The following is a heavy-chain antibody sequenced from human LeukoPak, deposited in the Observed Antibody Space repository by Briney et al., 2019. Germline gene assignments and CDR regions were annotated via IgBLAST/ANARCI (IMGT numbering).Heavy chain of an antibody. CDR2: ISYDGSNK. J-gene: IGHJ3*02. CDR3: ARGGTTGTTSPLRAFDI. CDR1: GFTFSSYA. Sequence: GGSLRLSCAASGFTFSSYAMHWVRQAPGKGLEWVAVISYDGSNKYYADSVKGRFTISRDNSENTVYLQMNSLRAEGTAVYYCARGGTTGTTSPLRAFDIWGQGTMVTVSS. D-gene: IGHD1-1*01. V-gene: IGHV3-30-3*01.